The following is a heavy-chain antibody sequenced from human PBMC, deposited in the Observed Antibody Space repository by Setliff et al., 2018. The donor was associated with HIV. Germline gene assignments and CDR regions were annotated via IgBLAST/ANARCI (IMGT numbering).Heavy chain of an antibody. Sequence: SETLSITCSVSGVSIVSGGFYFSWIRHHPGKGLEWIGTVYYTGKTYYNPSLQSRLTMSADTSKNQLYLKINPVTAADTAVYFCARDLHANYHVVDIWGPGTMVTVSS. V-gene: IGHV4-31*03. CDR1: GVSIVSGGFY. CDR3: ARDLHANYHVVDI. CDR2: VYYTGKT. J-gene: IGHJ3*02. D-gene: IGHD2-15*01.